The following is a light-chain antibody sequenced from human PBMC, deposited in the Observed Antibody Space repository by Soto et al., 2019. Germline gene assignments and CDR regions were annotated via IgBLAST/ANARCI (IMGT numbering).Light chain of an antibody. CDR2: QVT. J-gene: IGLJ1*01. Sequence: QSALTQPASVSGSPGQSITISCTGTSSDLAIYNYVSWYQQQPGKAPKLMIYQVTNLPSGVSNLFYSSRSGNAAPLTSSGIQVEHAAPYYCSTYTDRSNYVFGPGTKLSVL. V-gene: IGLV2-14*01. CDR1: SSDLAIYNY. CDR3: STYTDRSNYV.